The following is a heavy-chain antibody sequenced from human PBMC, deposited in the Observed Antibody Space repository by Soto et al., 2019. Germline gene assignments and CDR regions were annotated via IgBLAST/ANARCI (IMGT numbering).Heavy chain of an antibody. D-gene: IGHD2-15*01. J-gene: IGHJ6*02. CDR3: ARRYPQGIAHKSAMCV. CDR2: IDPSDSYT. V-gene: IGHV5-10-1*01. CDR1: GYSLTSYC. Sequence: GESLKISWKGSGYSLTSYCIGWVRQIPGKGLEWMGRIDPSDSYTNYSPSFQGHVSISADKSISTAYLQWSSLKASDTAMYYCARRYPQGIAHKSAMCVWGQGTPVT.